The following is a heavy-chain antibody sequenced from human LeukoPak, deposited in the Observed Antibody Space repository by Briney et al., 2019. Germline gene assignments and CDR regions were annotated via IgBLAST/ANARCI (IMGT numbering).Heavy chain of an antibody. CDR2: TYYRSKWYN. D-gene: IGHD2-2*01. Sequence: SQTLSLTCAISGDSVSSNSAAWNWIRQSPSRGLEWLGRTYYRSKWYNDYAVSVKSRITINSDTSKNQFSLQLNSVTPEDTAVYYCARDPSLYCSSTSCYLEDAFDIWGQGTMVTVSS. V-gene: IGHV6-1*01. J-gene: IGHJ3*02. CDR1: GDSVSSNSAA. CDR3: ARDPSLYCSSTSCYLEDAFDI.